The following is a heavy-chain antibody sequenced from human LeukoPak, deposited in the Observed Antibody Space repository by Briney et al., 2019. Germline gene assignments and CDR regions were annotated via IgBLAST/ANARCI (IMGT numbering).Heavy chain of an antibody. D-gene: IGHD3-3*01. CDR3: ARDGGFLEWSKGGAFDI. CDR2: ISYDGNNR. V-gene: IGHV3-30*03. CDR1: GFSFVKSG. J-gene: IGHJ3*02. Sequence: GGSLRLSCAASGFSFVKSGMHWVRQAPGKGLEWVALISYDGNNRHYADSVKGRFTISRDNSKNSLYLQMNSLRAEDTAVYYCARDGGFLEWSKGGAFDIWGQGTMVTVSS.